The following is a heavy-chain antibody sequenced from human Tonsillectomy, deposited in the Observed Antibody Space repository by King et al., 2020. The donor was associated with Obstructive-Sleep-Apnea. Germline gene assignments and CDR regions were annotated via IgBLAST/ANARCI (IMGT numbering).Heavy chain of an antibody. CDR2: ISGSGGST. CDR3: AKDSSYDSSGAGDFQH. CDR1: GFTFSSYA. J-gene: IGHJ1*01. Sequence: VQLVESGGGLVQPGGSLRLSCAASGFTFSSYAMSWVRQAPGKGLEWVSAISGSGGSTYYADSVKGRFTISRDNSKNTLYLQMNSLRAEDTAVYYCAKDSSYDSSGAGDFQHWGQGTLVTVSS. D-gene: IGHD3-22*01. V-gene: IGHV3-23*04.